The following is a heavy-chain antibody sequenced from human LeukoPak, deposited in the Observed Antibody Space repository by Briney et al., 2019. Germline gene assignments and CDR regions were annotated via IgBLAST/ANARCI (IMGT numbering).Heavy chain of an antibody. D-gene: IGHD3-10*01. Sequence: ASVKVSCTASGYTFTSYYMHRVRQTPGQGLGWMGIINPSGGSTSYAQKFKGRVTMTRDTSTSTVYMELSSLRSEDTAVYYCAIGSGSYGADYWGQGTLVTVSS. CDR2: INPSGGST. CDR3: AIGSGSYGADY. J-gene: IGHJ4*02. V-gene: IGHV1-46*01. CDR1: GYTFTSYY.